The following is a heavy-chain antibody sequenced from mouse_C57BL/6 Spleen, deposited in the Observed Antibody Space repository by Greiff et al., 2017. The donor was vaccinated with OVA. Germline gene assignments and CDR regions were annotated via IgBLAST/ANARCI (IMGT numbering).Heavy chain of an antibody. V-gene: IGHV1-15*01. CDR1: GYTFTDYE. CDR2: IDPETGGT. CDR3: IYYYGSSYGY. J-gene: IGHJ2*01. Sequence: QVQLQQSGAELVRPGASVTLSCKASGYTFTDYEMHWVKQTPVHGLEWIGAIDPETGGTAYNQKFKGKAILTADKSSSTAYMELRSLTSEDSAVYYCIYYYGSSYGYWGQGTTLTVSS. D-gene: IGHD1-1*01.